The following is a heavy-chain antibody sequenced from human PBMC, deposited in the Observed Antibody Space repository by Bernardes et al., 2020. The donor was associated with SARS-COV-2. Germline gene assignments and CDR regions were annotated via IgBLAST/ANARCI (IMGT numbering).Heavy chain of an antibody. J-gene: IGHJ2*01. V-gene: IGHV3-11*01. D-gene: IGHD5-18*01. CDR3: ARDASERGFGYSYGYGYFDL. CDR2: ISITSNTI. Sequence: GGSLRLSCAASGFIFGDYYMTWIRQAPGKGPEWLSYISITSNTIQYADSVKGRFTISRDNRKKLLFLQMNSLRVDDTAVYYCARDASERGFGYSYGYGYFDLWGRGTQVTVSS. CDR1: GFIFGDYY.